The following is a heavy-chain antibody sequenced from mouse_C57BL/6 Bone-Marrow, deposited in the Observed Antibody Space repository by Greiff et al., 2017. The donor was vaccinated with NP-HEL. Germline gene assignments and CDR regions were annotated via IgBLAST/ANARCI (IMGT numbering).Heavy chain of an antibody. V-gene: IGHV14-4*01. CDR3: TTTITTVVDV. CDR1: GFNIKDDY. Sequence: EVKVVESGAELVRPGASVKLSCTASGFNIKDDYMHWVKQRPEQGLEWIGWIDPENGDTEYASKFQGKATITADTSSNTAYLQLSSLTSEDTAVYYCTTTITTVVDVWGTGTTVTVSS. D-gene: IGHD1-1*01. J-gene: IGHJ1*03. CDR2: IDPENGDT.